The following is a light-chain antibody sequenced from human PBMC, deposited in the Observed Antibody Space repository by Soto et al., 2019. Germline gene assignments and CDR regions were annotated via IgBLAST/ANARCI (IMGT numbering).Light chain of an antibody. V-gene: IGKV1-27*01. CDR3: QKYNSAPFT. CDR1: QGIRNY. J-gene: IGKJ3*01. Sequence: DIQMTQSPSSLSASVGDRVTITCRASQGIRNYLAWYQQKPGKVPKLLIYAASTLQSGVPSRFSGSGSGTDVTITISRLQPEDVATYYSQKYNSAPFTFGPGTKVDIK. CDR2: AAS.